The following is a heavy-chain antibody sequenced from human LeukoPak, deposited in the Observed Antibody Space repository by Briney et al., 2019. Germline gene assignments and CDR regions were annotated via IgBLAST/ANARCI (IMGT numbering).Heavy chain of an antibody. Sequence: PSETLSLTCTVSGGSISSYYWSWIRQPPGKGLEWIGEINHSGSTNYNPSLKSRVTISVDTSKNQFSLKLSSVTAADTAVYYCARGRGRDGYNSWGQGTLVTVSS. D-gene: IGHD5-24*01. J-gene: IGHJ4*02. V-gene: IGHV4-34*01. CDR3: ARGRGRDGYNS. CDR2: INHSGST. CDR1: GGSISSYY.